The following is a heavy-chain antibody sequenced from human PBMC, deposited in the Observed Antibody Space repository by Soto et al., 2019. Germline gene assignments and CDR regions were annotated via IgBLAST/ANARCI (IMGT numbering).Heavy chain of an antibody. J-gene: IGHJ4*01. CDR2: ISSSSSYI. CDR3: GRAPRKSEHPCNY. V-gene: IGHV3-21*01. Sequence: EVQLVESGGGLVKPGGSLRLSCAASGFTFSSYSMNWVRQAPGKGLEWVSAISSSSSYIYYADSVKGRFTISRDNAKNSLYLQRNSLRAVDTAVDYCGRAPRKSEHPCNYWGQGNLVTVSS. CDR1: GFTFSSYS.